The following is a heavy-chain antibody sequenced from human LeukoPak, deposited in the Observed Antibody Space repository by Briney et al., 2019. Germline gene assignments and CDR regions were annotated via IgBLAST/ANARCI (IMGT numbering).Heavy chain of an antibody. CDR2: IYSGGST. CDR3: AKSLESTNYYYHMDV. V-gene: IGHV3-66*01. D-gene: IGHD2-2*01. CDR1: GLTVSSNY. Sequence: GGSLRLSCAASGLTVSSNYMNWVRQAPGKGLEWVSVIYSGGSTYYADSVKGRFTISRDNSKNTLYLQTNSLRAEDTAVYYCAKSLESTNYYYHMDVWGKGTTATISS. J-gene: IGHJ6*03.